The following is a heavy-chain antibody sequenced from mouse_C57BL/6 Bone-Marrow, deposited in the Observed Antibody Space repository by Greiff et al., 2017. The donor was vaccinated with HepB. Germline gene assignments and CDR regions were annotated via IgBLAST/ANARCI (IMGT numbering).Heavy chain of an antibody. CDR1: GYTFTSYW. V-gene: IGHV1-5*01. J-gene: IGHJ1*03. CDR2: IYPGNSDT. CDR3: TRGALYDGYWYFDV. Sequence: VQLQQSGTVLARPGASVKMSCKTSGYTFTSYWMHWVKQRPGQGLEWIGAIYPGNSDTSYNQKFKGKAKLTAVTSASTAYMELSSLTNEDSAVYYCTRGALYDGYWYFDVWGTGTTVTVSS. D-gene: IGHD2-3*01.